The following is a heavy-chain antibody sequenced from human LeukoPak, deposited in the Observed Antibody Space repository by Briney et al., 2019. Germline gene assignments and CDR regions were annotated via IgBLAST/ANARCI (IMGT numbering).Heavy chain of an antibody. J-gene: IGHJ6*03. D-gene: IGHD3-3*01. Sequence: GGSLRLSCAASGFTFSSYSMNWVRQAPGKGLEWVSSISSSSYIYYADSVKGRFTISRDNAKNSLYLQMNSLRAEDTAVYYCARCEEEYYDFWSGYYRGYYYYMDVWGKGTTVTVSS. CDR1: GFTFSSYS. CDR3: ARCEEEYYDFWSGYYRGYYYYMDV. V-gene: IGHV3-21*01. CDR2: ISSSSYI.